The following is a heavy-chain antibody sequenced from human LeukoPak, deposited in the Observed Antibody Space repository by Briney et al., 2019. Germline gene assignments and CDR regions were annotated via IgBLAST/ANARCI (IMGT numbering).Heavy chain of an antibody. D-gene: IGHD3-22*01. CDR1: GYTFTGYY. J-gene: IGHJ3*02. V-gene: IGHV1-2*02. CDR2: INPNSGGT. Sequence: GASVKVSCKASGYTFTGYYMHWVRQAPGQGLEWMGWINPNSGGTNYAQKFQGRVTMTRDTSINTAYMDLSRLRSDDTAVYYCARLSSDHDSSGYSTFDIWGQGTMVTVSS. CDR3: ARLSSDHDSSGYSTFDI.